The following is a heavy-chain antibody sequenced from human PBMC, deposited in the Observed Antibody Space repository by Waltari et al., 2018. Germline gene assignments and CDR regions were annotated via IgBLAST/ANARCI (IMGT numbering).Heavy chain of an antibody. D-gene: IGHD6-19*01. Sequence: EVQLVESGGGLVAPGGSLRLSCVASGFTVSDHLMDWFRLAPGKGLEWVGRYRNKVNSDTREYAASVKDRFIISRDESENSLLLQMGSLKPEDTAVYYCARALDRNGWYNDYWGQGTLVTVSS. CDR3: ARALDRNGWYNDY. J-gene: IGHJ4*02. CDR1: GFTVSDHL. CDR2: YRNKVNSDTR. V-gene: IGHV3-72*01.